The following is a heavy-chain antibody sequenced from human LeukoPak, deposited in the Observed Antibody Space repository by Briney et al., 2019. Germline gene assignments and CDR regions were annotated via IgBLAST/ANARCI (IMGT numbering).Heavy chain of an antibody. Sequence: SETLSLTCTVSGGSISSHYWSWIRQPPGKGLEWIGYIYYSGSTNYNPSLKSRVTISVDTSKNQFSLKLSSVTAADTAVYYCARGGCSGTSCKNWFDPWGQGTLVTVSS. CDR3: ARGGCSGTSCKNWFDP. J-gene: IGHJ5*02. V-gene: IGHV4-59*11. D-gene: IGHD2-2*01. CDR1: GGSISSHY. CDR2: IYYSGST.